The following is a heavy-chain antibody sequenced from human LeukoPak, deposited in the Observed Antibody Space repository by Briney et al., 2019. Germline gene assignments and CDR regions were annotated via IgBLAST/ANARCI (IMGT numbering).Heavy chain of an antibody. V-gene: IGHV4-59*01. CDR2: IVYTGRT. D-gene: IGHD3-10*01. CDR3: ARDSWWDGSKTFSDWFGP. CDR1: GGSIGSYY. J-gene: IGHJ5*02. Sequence: SETLSPTCTVSGGSIGSYYWSWVRQPPEKGLEWIGNIVYTGRTNYNPSLKSRVTMSIDTSKNQFSLRLNSVTAADTAVYYCARDSWWDGSKTFSDWFGPWGQGTLVTVSS.